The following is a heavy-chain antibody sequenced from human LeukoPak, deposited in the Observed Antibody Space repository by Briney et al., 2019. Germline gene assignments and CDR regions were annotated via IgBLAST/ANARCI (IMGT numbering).Heavy chain of an antibody. V-gene: IGHV4-59*08. CDR3: AGHHPRNTVDF. D-gene: IGHD2/OR15-2a*01. Sequence: SETLSLTCTVSGGSISSYSWSWIRQPPGKGLEWIAYISDIGGINYNPSLMSRVTISLDTSKNQFSLKLSSVTAADTAVYYCAGHHPRNTVDFWGQGTLVTVSS. J-gene: IGHJ4*02. CDR1: GGSISSYS. CDR2: ISDIGGI.